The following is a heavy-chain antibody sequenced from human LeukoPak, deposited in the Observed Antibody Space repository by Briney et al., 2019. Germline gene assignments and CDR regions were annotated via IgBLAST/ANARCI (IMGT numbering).Heavy chain of an antibody. Sequence: ASVKVSCKASGYTFTSYDINWVRQATGQGLEWMGWMNPNSGNTGYAQKFQGRVTITRNTSISTAYMELSSLRSDDTAVYYCARQNDDDFWSGMYYFDYWGQGTLVTVSS. CDR2: MNPNSGNT. V-gene: IGHV1-8*03. J-gene: IGHJ4*02. CDR3: ARQNDDDFWSGMYYFDY. D-gene: IGHD3-3*01. CDR1: GYTFTSYD.